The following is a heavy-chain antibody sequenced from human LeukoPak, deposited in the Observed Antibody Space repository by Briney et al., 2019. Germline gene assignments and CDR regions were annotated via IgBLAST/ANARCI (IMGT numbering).Heavy chain of an antibody. D-gene: IGHD2-8*01. CDR2: IYYSGST. V-gene: IGHV4-39*01. Sequence: SETLSLTCTVSGGSISSSSYYWGWIRQPPGKGLEWIGSIYYSGSTYYNPSLKSRVTISVDTSKNQFSLKLSSVTAADTAVYYCARPRTNGVYHDAFDIWGQGTMVTVSS. CDR1: GGSISSSSYY. J-gene: IGHJ3*02. CDR3: ARPRTNGVYHDAFDI.